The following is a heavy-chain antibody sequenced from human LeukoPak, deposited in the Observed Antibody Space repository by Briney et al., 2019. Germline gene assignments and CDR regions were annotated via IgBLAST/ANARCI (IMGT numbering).Heavy chain of an antibody. Sequence: SETLSLTCAVYGGSFSGYYWSWIRQPPGKGLEWIGEINHSGSTNYNPSLKSRITISVDKSKNQFSLKLSSVTAADTAVYYCARNHFDWSIRYYYGMDVWGQGTTVTVSS. V-gene: IGHV4-34*01. CDR2: INHSGST. J-gene: IGHJ6*02. CDR3: ARNHFDWSIRYYYGMDV. CDR1: GGSFSGYY. D-gene: IGHD3-9*01.